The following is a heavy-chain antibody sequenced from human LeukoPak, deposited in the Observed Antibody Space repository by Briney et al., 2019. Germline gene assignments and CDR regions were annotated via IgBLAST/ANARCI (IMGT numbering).Heavy chain of an antibody. J-gene: IGHJ3*02. Sequence: PSETLSLTCTVSGVSISSYYWSWIRQPPGKGLEWIGYIYYSGNTNYNPSLKSRVTISVDTSKNQFSLRLSSVTAADTAVYYCARSYCGGGSCGAFDIWGQGTMVTVSS. CDR2: IYYSGNT. V-gene: IGHV4-59*01. CDR3: ARSYCGGGSCGAFDI. D-gene: IGHD2-15*01. CDR1: GVSISSYY.